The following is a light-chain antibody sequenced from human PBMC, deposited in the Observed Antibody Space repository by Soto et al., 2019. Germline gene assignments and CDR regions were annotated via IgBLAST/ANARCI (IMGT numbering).Light chain of an antibody. CDR3: MQALQTPWT. CDR2: WGS. Sequence: DLVMTQSPLSLPVTAGEPASVSCRSSQSLLHSNGYNYLDWYLQKPGQSPQLLIFWGSNRASGVPDRFSGSGSGTDFTLKISRVEAEDVGVYYCMQALQTPWTFGQGTKVEIE. J-gene: IGKJ1*01. V-gene: IGKV2-28*01. CDR1: QSLLHSNGYNY.